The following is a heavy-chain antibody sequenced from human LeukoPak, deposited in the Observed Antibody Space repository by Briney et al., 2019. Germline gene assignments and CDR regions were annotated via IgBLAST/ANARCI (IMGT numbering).Heavy chain of an antibody. V-gene: IGHV1-8*01. D-gene: IGHD6-13*01. CDR1: GYTFTSYD. Sequence: ASVKVSCKASGYTFTSYDINWVRQATGQGLEWMGWMNPNCGNTDYAQKFQGRVTMTRNTSISTAYMELSSLRSEDTAVYYCARGPHSSSWYPYYYYYMDVWGKGTTVTVSS. J-gene: IGHJ6*03. CDR2: MNPNCGNT. CDR3: ARGPHSSSWYPYYYYYMDV.